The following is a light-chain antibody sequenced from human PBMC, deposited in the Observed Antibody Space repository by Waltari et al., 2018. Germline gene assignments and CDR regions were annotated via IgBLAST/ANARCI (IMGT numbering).Light chain of an antibody. CDR3: QQYYGSPLT. Sequence: DIVMTQSPDSLAVSLGERATINCKSSQSIFYNSKNKNYLAWYQQKPGQPPKLLIYWASTRESGVPDRFSGSGSGTDFSLTISSLQAEDVAVYYCQQYYGSPLTFGGGTKVEIK. V-gene: IGKV4-1*01. CDR2: WAS. CDR1: QSIFYNSKNKNY. J-gene: IGKJ4*01.